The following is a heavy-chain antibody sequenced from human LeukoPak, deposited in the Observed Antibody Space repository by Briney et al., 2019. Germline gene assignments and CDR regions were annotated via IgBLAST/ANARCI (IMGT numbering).Heavy chain of an antibody. J-gene: IGHJ4*02. CDR3: ARGQVVPAAMPDY. V-gene: IGHV4-4*08. Sequence: SETLSLTCTVSGGSISSYYWRWIRKPPGKGLEWIGRIYTSGSTNYNPSLKSRVTISVDTSKNQFYLKLSSVTAADTAVYYCARGQVVPAAMPDYWGQRTLVTVSS. CDR1: GGSISSYY. D-gene: IGHD2-2*01. CDR2: IYTSGST.